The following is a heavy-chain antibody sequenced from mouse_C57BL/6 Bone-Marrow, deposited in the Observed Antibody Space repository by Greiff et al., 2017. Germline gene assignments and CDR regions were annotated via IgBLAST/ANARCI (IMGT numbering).Heavy chain of an antibody. D-gene: IGHD1-1*01. J-gene: IGHJ3*01. CDR2: IYPGDGDT. Sequence: QVHVKQSGPELVKPGASVKISCKASGYAFSSSWMNWVKQRPGKGLEWIGRIYPGDGDTNYNGKFKGKATLTADKSSSTAYMQLSSLTSEDSAVYFCAREPHYYGSSYDPFAYWGQGTLVTVSA. CDR3: AREPHYYGSSYDPFAY. V-gene: IGHV1-82*01. CDR1: GYAFSSSW.